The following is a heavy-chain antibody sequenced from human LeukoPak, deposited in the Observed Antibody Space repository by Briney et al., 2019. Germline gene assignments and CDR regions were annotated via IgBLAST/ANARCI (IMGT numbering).Heavy chain of an antibody. Sequence: GGSLRLSCAASGFTFSSYAMSWDRQAPGKGLEWVSAISGSGGSTYYADSVKGRFTISRDNSKNTLYLQMNSLRAEDTAVYYCASAWSYYYDSSGYYQWGQGTLVTVSS. D-gene: IGHD3-22*01. CDR3: ASAWSYYYDSSGYYQ. CDR2: ISGSGGST. V-gene: IGHV3-23*01. CDR1: GFTFSSYA. J-gene: IGHJ4*02.